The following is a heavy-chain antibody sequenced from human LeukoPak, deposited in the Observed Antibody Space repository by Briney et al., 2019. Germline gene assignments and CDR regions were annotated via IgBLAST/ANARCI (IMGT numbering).Heavy chain of an antibody. CDR1: GGSISSYF. CDR2: IYYSGST. CDR3: ATGQTTQDY. J-gene: IGHJ4*02. V-gene: IGHV4-59*01. D-gene: IGHD1-1*01. Sequence: PSETPSPTCTVSGGSISSYFWSWVRQPPGKGLEWIGHIYYSGSTNYNPSLKSRVTISVDTSKNQFSLKLSSVTAADTAVYYCATGQTTQDYWGQGTLVTVSS.